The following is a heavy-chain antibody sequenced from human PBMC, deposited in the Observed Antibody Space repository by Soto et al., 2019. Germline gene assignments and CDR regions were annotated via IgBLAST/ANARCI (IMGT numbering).Heavy chain of an antibody. CDR3: ARNRHTAMDPFDY. D-gene: IGHD5-18*01. V-gene: IGHV3-33*01. CDR1: GFNFSSYG. J-gene: IGHJ4*02. CDR2: IWYDGSNK. Sequence: GGSLRLSSAASGFNFSSYGMHWVRQAPGKGLEWVAVIWYDGSNKYYADSVKGRFTISRDNSKNTLYLQMNSLRAEDTAVYYCARNRHTAMDPFDYWGQGTLVTVSS.